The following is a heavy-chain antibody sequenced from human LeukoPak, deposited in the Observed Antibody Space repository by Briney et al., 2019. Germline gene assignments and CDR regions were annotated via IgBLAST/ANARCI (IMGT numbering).Heavy chain of an antibody. Sequence: ASVKVSCKASGYTFTGYYMHWVRQAPGQGLEWMGWINPNSGGTNYAQKFQGWVTMTRDTSISTAYMELSRLRSDDTAVYYCARDQSLVYGDYYGMDVWGQGTTVTVSS. CDR3: ARDQSLVYGDYYGMDV. CDR1: GYTFTGYY. D-gene: IGHD4-17*01. J-gene: IGHJ6*02. V-gene: IGHV1-2*04. CDR2: INPNSGGT.